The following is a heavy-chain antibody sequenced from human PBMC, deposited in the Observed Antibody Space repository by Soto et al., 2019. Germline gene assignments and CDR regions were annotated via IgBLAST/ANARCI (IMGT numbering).Heavy chain of an antibody. V-gene: IGHV4-34*01. CDR1: GGSFSGYY. CDR2: INHSGST. CDR3: ARARGSGSPTEHTHAPFDY. Sequence: SETLSLTCAVYGGSFSGYYWSWIRQPPGKGLEWIGEINHSGSTNYNPSLKSRVTISVDTSKNQFSLKLSSVTAADTAVYYCARARGSGSPTEHTHAPFDYWGQGTLVTVSS. D-gene: IGHD3-10*01. J-gene: IGHJ4*02.